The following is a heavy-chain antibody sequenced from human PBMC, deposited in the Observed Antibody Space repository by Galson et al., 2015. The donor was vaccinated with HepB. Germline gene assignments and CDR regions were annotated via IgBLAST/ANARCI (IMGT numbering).Heavy chain of an antibody. V-gene: IGHV3-30*04. J-gene: IGHJ6*02. CDR1: GFTFSSYA. CDR3: ARDQGLLRKYCSGGSCYGIYYYYGMDV. CDR2: ISFDGSNK. Sequence: SLRLSCAASGFTFSSYAMHWVRQAPGKGLEWVTVISFDGSNKYYADSVKGRFTISRDNSKNTLYLQMNSLRAEDTAVYYCARDQGLLRKYCSGGSCYGIYYYYGMDVWGQGTTVTVSS. D-gene: IGHD2-15*01.